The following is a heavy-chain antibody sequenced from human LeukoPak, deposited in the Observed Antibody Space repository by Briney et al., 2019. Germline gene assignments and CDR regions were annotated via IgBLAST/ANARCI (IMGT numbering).Heavy chain of an antibody. CDR3: AKDMTGLRDY. CDR1: GFTFSSYW. J-gene: IGHJ4*02. D-gene: IGHD3-16*01. CDR2: INTDGTST. Sequence: GGSLRLSCAASGFTFSSYWFHWVRQAPGKGLVWVSRINTDGTSTSYADSVKGRFTIARDNAKNTLYLQMNSLRAEDTAIYYCAKDMTGLRDYWGQGTLVTVPT. V-gene: IGHV3-74*01.